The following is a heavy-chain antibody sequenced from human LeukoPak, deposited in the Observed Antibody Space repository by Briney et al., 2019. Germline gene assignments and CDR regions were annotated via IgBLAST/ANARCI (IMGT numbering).Heavy chain of an antibody. Sequence: GGSLRLSCAASGFTFSSFAVHWVRQAPGKGLERVSVISYVGSNKDYSDSVKGRCTISRDNSRSTLYLQMNSLRAEDTALYHCARAFSSTHFYQFDYWGQGTLVTVSS. J-gene: IGHJ4*02. CDR1: GFTFSSFA. CDR2: ISYVGSNK. D-gene: IGHD6-13*01. CDR3: ARAFSSTHFYQFDY. V-gene: IGHV3-30*04.